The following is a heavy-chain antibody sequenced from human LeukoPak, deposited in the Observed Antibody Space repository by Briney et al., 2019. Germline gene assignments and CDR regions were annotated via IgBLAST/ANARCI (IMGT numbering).Heavy chain of an antibody. V-gene: IGHV4-4*02. CDR2: IYLYGTT. Sequence: SETLSLTCSVSIGSISSSKWWSWVRQSPVKGLEWIGEIYLYGTTNYNPSFTSRVTMSVDRSRNQFSLTLTSVTAADTAVYYCAVLEGYYSGSGTYHWGQGILVTVSS. CDR1: IGSISSSKW. J-gene: IGHJ1*01. D-gene: IGHD3-10*01. CDR3: AVLEGYYSGSGTYH.